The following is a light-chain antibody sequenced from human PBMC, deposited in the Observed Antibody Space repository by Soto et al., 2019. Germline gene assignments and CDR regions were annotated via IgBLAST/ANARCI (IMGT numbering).Light chain of an antibody. V-gene: IGLV2-23*01. J-gene: IGLJ2*01. CDR1: NSDVGKYNL. CDR2: EDI. CDR3: CSYAGFSTVV. Sequence: QSALTQPASVSGSRGQSITISCTGTNSDVGKYNLVSWYQQYPGKAPKLMIYEDIKRPSGLYHRFSASKSGNTASLTISALQVEDEAHYYCCSYAGFSTVVFGGGTKVTVL.